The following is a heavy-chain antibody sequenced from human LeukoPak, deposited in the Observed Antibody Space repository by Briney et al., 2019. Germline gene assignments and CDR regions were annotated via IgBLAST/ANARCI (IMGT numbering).Heavy chain of an antibody. CDR3: ARSLRGTYLGALDY. V-gene: IGHV6-1*01. Sequence: SQTLSLTCVISGDSVSNYSAAWEWIRQSPSRGLEWLGRTYYRSKWYTDYALSVKSRITVSPDTSKNQFSLQLNSMTPEDTAVYYCARSLRGTYLGALDYWGQGTLVTASS. D-gene: IGHD7-27*01. CDR2: TYYRSKWYT. J-gene: IGHJ4*02. CDR1: GDSVSNYSAA.